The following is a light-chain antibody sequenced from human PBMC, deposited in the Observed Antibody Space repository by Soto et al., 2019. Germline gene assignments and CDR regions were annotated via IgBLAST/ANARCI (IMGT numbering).Light chain of an antibody. V-gene: IGKV3-15*01. Sequence: ERILAQSPDTLSVSPGERVTLSCRATQSVSSNLAWYQQKPGQAPRLLIYGASSRATGIPARFSGSGSGTEFTLTISSLQSEDFAVYSCQQYYNWPRTFGPGT. J-gene: IGKJ3*01. CDR2: GAS. CDR1: QSVSSN. CDR3: QQYYNWPRT.